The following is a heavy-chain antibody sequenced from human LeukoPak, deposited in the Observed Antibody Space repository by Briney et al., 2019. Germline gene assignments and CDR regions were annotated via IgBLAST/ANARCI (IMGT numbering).Heavy chain of an antibody. D-gene: IGHD1-26*01. Sequence: PGGSLRLSCAASGFTLSSYWMNWVRQAPGKGLEWVANIKQDGSEKYYVDSVKGRFTISRDNAKNSLYLQMNSLRAEDTAVYYCARVQWELRGVGSYFDYWAREPWSPSPQ. CDR1: GFTLSSYW. J-gene: IGHJ4*02. CDR2: IKQDGSEK. CDR3: ARVQWELRGVGSYFDY. V-gene: IGHV3-7*01.